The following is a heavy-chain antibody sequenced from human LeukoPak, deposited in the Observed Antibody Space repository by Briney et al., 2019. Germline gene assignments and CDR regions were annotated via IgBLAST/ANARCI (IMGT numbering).Heavy chain of an antibody. CDR2: IKPDGSEK. CDR3: ARDASALY. V-gene: IGHV3-7*01. Sequence: GSLRLSCAASGFTFSSYGMSWVRQAPGKGLEWVASIKPDGSEKYYLDSVKGRFTISRDNARDSLYLQMNSLRDDDTSVYFCARDASALYWGRGTLVTVSS. CDR1: GFTFSSYG. D-gene: IGHD6-19*01. J-gene: IGHJ4*02.